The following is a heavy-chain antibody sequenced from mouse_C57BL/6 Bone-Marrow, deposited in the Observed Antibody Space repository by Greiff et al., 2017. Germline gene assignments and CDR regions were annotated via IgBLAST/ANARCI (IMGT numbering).Heavy chain of an antibody. CDR2: IYPRSGNT. J-gene: IGHJ4*01. Sequence: VQLQESGAELARPGASVKLSCKASGYTFTSYGISWVKQRTGQGLEWIGEIYPRSGNTYYNEKFKGKATLTADQSSSTAYMELRSLTSEDSAVYFCARYDGYYVPYYYAMDYWGQGTSVTVSS. V-gene: IGHV1-81*01. CDR3: ARYDGYYVPYYYAMDY. D-gene: IGHD2-3*01. CDR1: GYTFTSYG.